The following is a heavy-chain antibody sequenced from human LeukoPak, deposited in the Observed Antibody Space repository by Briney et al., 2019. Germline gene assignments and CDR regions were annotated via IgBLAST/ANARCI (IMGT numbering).Heavy chain of an antibody. Sequence: PGESLRLSCAASGFTFTTYDMNWVRQAPGKGLEWVSYISRDSAYMYLADSVKGRFTISRDNAKNSLYQQMNSLRGEDTAVYYCARDDASTARASGMDVWGKGTTVTVSS. CDR1: GFTFTTYD. V-gene: IGHV3-21*01. D-gene: IGHD6-6*01. CDR3: ARDDASTARASGMDV. J-gene: IGHJ6*04. CDR2: ISRDSAYM.